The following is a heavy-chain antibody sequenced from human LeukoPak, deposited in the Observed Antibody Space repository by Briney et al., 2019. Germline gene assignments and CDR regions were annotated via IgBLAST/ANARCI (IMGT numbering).Heavy chain of an antibody. CDR1: GFTFSSYA. D-gene: IGHD1-26*01. CDR2: ISGSGGRT. Sequence: GGSLRLSCAASGFTFSSYAMTWVRQAPGKGLEWVSAISGSGGRTHYADSVKGRFTISRDNSKNTLYLQMNSLRAEDTAVYYCASSGSYRFSGYWGQGTLVTVSS. V-gene: IGHV3-23*01. J-gene: IGHJ4*02. CDR3: ASSGSYRFSGY.